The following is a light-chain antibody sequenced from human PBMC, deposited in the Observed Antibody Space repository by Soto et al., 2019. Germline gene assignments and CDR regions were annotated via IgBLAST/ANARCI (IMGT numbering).Light chain of an antibody. CDR2: AAS. V-gene: IGKV1-39*01. J-gene: IGKJ1*01. CDR1: QSISSY. CDR3: QQSYSTPPWT. Sequence: DIQMTQSPSSLSASVGDRVTITCRASQSISSYLNWYQQKPGKAPKLLIYAASSLQSGVPSRFSGSGSVTDFTITISSLQPEDFALYSCQQSYSTPPWTFGQGTKVEIK.